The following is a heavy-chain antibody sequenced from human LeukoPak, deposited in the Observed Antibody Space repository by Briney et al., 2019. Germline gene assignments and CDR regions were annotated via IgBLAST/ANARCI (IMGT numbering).Heavy chain of an antibody. CDR2: ISTSSNYI. J-gene: IGHJ4*02. D-gene: IGHD3-22*01. V-gene: IGHV3-21*01. Sequence: GGSLRLSCAASGFTFSSYSMNWVRQAPGKVLEWVSSISTSSNYIYYADSVKGRFTISRDNAKNSLYLQMNSLRAEDTAVYYCARGSHYYDSLQGFDYWGQGTLVNVSS. CDR3: ARGSHYYDSLQGFDY. CDR1: GFTFSSYS.